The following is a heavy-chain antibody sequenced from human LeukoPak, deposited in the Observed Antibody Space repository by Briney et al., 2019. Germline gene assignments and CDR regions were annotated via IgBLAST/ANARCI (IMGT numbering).Heavy chain of an antibody. D-gene: IGHD3-22*01. Sequence: GESLKISCKDSGYRFNAYWIAWVRQMPGKGLEWMGIIYPDDSDTRYSPSFQGQVTISADKSVRTAYLQWSSLKASDTAMYYCARPNITSYYDSRGYDAFDAWGQGTMVTVSS. J-gene: IGHJ3*01. CDR1: GYRFNAYW. CDR2: IYPDDSDT. CDR3: ARPNITSYYDSRGYDAFDA. V-gene: IGHV5-51*01.